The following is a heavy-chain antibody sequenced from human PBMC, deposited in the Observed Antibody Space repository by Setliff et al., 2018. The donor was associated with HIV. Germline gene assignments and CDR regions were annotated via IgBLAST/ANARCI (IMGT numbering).Heavy chain of an antibody. Sequence: PSETLSLTCTVSNGSVSSNYYYWGWIRQPPGKELQWIGNVYYSGSTYYTPSFRGRVTISVDTSKNQFSLKLTSVTAADTAIYFCARLRKFGAAAAGPIDYWGQGTLVTVSS. CDR2: VYYSGST. V-gene: IGHV4-39*01. CDR3: ARLRKFGAAAAGPIDY. J-gene: IGHJ4*01. CDR1: NGSVSSNYYY. D-gene: IGHD6-13*01.